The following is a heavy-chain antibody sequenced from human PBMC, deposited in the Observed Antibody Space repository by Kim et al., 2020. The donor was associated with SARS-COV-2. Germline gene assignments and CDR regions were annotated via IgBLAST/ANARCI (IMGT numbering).Heavy chain of an antibody. CDR2: INTNTGNP. Sequence: ASVKVSCKASGYTFTNFALNWVRQAPGQGLEWMGWINTNTGNPTYAQGFTGRFVLSLDTSVTTAYLQINSLKTEDTAVYYCARVDAPAGVYRWTYYYGMDVWGQGTTVTVS. J-gene: IGHJ6*02. CDR1: GYTFTNFA. CDR3: ARVDAPAGVYRWTYYYGMDV. V-gene: IGHV7-4-1*02. D-gene: IGHD6-25*01.